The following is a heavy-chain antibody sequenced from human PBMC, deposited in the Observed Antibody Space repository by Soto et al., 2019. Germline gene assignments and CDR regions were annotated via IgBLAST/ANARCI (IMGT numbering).Heavy chain of an antibody. D-gene: IGHD3-10*01. CDR1: GFSFSDHY. CDR3: GRAYYYGSGSRPYFDN. J-gene: IGHJ4*02. Sequence: GGSLRLSCAASGFSFSDHYMDWVRQAPGKGLEWVGRSRNKVNSYTTEYAASVQGRFTISRDDSKNSLHLQMNSLKSEDTAVYYCGRAYYYGSGSRPYFDNWGQGTLVTVSS. CDR2: SRNKVNSYTT. V-gene: IGHV3-72*01.